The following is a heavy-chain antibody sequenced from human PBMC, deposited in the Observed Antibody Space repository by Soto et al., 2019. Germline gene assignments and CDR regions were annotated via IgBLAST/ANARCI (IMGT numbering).Heavy chain of an antibody. CDR1: GFTFSDYY. D-gene: IGHD3-22*01. CDR3: ARDGDYYDSSGYFLRDAFDI. CDR2: ISRSDGTI. V-gene: IGHV3-11*01. Sequence: QVQLVESGGGLVKPGGSLRFSCVASGFTFSDYYMSWIRQAPGKGLEWVSYISRSDGTISYADSVKGRFTISRDNAKNSLYLQMNSLRADDTAVYYCARDGDYYDSSGYFLRDAFDIWGQGTMVTVSS. J-gene: IGHJ3*02.